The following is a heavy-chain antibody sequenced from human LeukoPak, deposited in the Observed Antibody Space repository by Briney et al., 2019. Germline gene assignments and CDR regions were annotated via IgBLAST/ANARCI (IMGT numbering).Heavy chain of an antibody. J-gene: IGHJ6*02. CDR1: GGSISSGDYY. V-gene: IGHV4-30-4*01. Sequence: SETLSLTCTVSGGSISSGDYYWSWIRQPPGKGLEWIGYIYYSVSTYYNPSLKSRVTISVDTSKNQFSLKLGSVTAADTAVYYCARYWDYYYGMDVWGQGTTVTVSS. CDR3: ARYWDYYYGMDV. D-gene: IGHD2-15*01. CDR2: IYYSVST.